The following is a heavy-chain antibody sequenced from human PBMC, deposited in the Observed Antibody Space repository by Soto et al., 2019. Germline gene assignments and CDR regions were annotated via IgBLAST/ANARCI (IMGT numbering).Heavy chain of an antibody. CDR1: GYTFTSYG. CDR3: ASSYYYDSSGYWYYFDY. Sequence: SVKVSCKASGYTFTSYGISWVRQAPGQGLEWMGWISAYNGNTNYAQKLQGRVTMTTDTSTSTAYMELRSLRSDDTAVYYCASSYYYDSSGYWYYFDYWGQGTLVTVSA. D-gene: IGHD3-22*01. CDR2: ISAYNGNT. V-gene: IGHV1-18*01. J-gene: IGHJ4*02.